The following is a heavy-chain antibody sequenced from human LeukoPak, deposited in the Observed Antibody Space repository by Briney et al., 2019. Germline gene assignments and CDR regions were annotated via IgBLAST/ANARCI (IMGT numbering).Heavy chain of an antibody. CDR3: ARTSDGNWFDP. Sequence: PGGSLRLSCAASGFTFDDYGMSWVRQGPGKGLEWVSGINWNGGNIGYGDSVKGRFTIFRDNAKNSLYLEMDSLRVEDTALYYCARTSDGNWFDPWGQGTLVTVSS. CDR1: GFTFDDYG. CDR2: INWNGGNI. J-gene: IGHJ5*02. V-gene: IGHV3-20*04. D-gene: IGHD1-26*01.